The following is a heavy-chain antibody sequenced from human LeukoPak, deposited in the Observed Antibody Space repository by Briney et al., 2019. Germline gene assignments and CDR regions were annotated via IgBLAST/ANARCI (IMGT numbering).Heavy chain of an antibody. D-gene: IGHD6-13*01. V-gene: IGHV4-59*01. CDR3: ARVYYSSSYDYWYFDL. J-gene: IGHJ2*01. CDR2: IYYSGRT. Sequence: SETLSLTCTVSGGSISGYYWSWIRQPPGKGLEWIGYIYYSGRTNYNPSLKSRVTISVDTSKNQFSLTLSSVTAADTAVYYCARVYYSSSYDYWYFDLWGRGTLVTVSS. CDR1: GGSISGYY.